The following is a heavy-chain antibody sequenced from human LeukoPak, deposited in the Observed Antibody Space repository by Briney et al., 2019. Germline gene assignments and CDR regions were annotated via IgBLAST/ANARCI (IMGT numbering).Heavy chain of an antibody. J-gene: IGHJ3*02. Sequence: GGSLRLSCAASGFTFSSYWMNWVRQAPGKGLVWVSRIDIDGSSKTYADSVKGRFTISRDNAKNTLYLQMNSLRAEDTAVYYCAIGFTIFGVVNDGFDIWGQGTKVTVSS. D-gene: IGHD3-3*01. CDR2: IDIDGSSK. V-gene: IGHV3-74*01. CDR3: AIGFTIFGVVNDGFDI. CDR1: GFTFSSYW.